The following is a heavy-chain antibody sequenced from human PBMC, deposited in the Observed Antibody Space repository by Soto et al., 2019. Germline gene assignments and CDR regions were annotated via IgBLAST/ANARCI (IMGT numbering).Heavy chain of an antibody. CDR2: KNPSNGNT. Sequence: ASVNVSSTASAYTSTSYDVSWVRQASGQGLEWMGWKNPSNGNTGYAQKFQGRVTMTRNTSISTVYMELSGLRPDDTAVYYCARRKERSGPHYFDYWGQGTRVPVSS. CDR3: ARRKERSGPHYFDY. V-gene: IGHV1-8*02. J-gene: IGHJ4*02. D-gene: IGHD6-25*01. CDR1: AYTSTSYD.